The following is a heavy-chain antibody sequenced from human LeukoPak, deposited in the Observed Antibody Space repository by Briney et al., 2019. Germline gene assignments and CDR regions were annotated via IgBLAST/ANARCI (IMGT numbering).Heavy chain of an antibody. Sequence: PGGSLRLSCAASGFTFSSYDMHWVRQAPGKGLEWVAFIRNDGTDKYYADSVKGRFTISRDNAKNSLYLQMNSLRAEDTAVYYCARATHYYYMDVWGKGTTVTVSS. V-gene: IGHV3-30*02. CDR2: IRNDGTDK. CDR3: ARATHYYYMDV. CDR1: GFTFSSYD. J-gene: IGHJ6*03.